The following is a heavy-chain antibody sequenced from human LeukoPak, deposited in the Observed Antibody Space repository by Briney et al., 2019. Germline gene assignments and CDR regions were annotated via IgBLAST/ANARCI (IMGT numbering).Heavy chain of an antibody. J-gene: IGHJ4*02. CDR1: GYTFTGYY. Sequence: GASVKVSCKASGYTFTGYYMHWVRQAPGQGLEWMGWFNPNSGGTNYAQKFQGRATMTRDTSISTAYMDLSRLRSDDTAVYYCAREGNLGGNYFFDYWGQGTLVTVSS. D-gene: IGHD4-23*01. CDR2: FNPNSGGT. CDR3: AREGNLGGNYFFDY. V-gene: IGHV1-2*02.